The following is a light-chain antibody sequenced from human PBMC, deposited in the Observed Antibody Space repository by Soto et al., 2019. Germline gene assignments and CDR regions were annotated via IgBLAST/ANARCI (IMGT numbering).Light chain of an antibody. CDR3: QQRFNWPPWT. CDR2: NSS. Sequence: EILLTQSPATLSLSPGERATLSCRASQIIGTYLAWYQQKPGQAPRLLIYNSSNRATGIPARFSGSGSGTDFTHTLSTLEPEDFAVYYCQQRFNWPPWTFGQGTKVEIK. J-gene: IGKJ1*01. V-gene: IGKV3-11*01. CDR1: QIIGTY.